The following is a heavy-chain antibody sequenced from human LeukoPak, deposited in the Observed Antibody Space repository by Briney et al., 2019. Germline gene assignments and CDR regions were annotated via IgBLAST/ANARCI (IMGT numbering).Heavy chain of an antibody. D-gene: IGHD4-17*01. J-gene: IGHJ6*02. CDR2: IGGSGGST. Sequence: GGSLRLSCAASGFTFNDFAMSWVRQAPGKGLEWVSTIGGSGGSTYYADSVKGRFTISRDNSKNTLYLQMNSLRAEDTAVYYCAKDGSYYGDYRGDYYYGMDVWGQGTTVTVSS. CDR3: AKDGSYYGDYRGDYYYGMDV. V-gene: IGHV3-23*01. CDR1: GFTFNDFA.